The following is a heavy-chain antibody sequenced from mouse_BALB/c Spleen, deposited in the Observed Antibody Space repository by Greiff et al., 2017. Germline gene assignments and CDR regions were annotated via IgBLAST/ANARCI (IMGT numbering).Heavy chain of an antibody. CDR1: GFTFSSYA. CDR3: ARQPITCFAY. V-gene: IGHV5-9-3*01. D-gene: IGHD2-4*01. Sequence: EVQLVESGGGLVKPGGSLKLSCAASGFTFSSYAMSWVRQTPEKRLEWVATISSGGSYTYYPASVKGRFTISRDNAKNTLYLQMSSLRSEDTAMYYCARQPITCFAYWGQGTPLTVSS. J-gene: IGHJ2*01. CDR2: ISSGGSYT.